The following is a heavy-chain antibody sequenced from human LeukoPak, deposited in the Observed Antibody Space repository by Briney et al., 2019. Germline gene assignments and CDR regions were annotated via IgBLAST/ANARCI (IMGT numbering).Heavy chain of an antibody. V-gene: IGHV3-11*01. CDR3: ARGDYDKYGMDV. CDR2: ISSSATTM. Sequence: GGSLRLSCAASGFTFSNYYMSWIRQAPGKGLEWVSYISSSATTMYYADSVRDRFIISRDNAKNSLFLQMNSLRAEDTAVYYCARGDYDKYGMDVWGQGTTVTVSS. CDR1: GFTFSNYY. J-gene: IGHJ6*02.